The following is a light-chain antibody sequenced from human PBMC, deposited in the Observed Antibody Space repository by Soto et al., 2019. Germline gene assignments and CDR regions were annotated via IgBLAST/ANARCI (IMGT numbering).Light chain of an antibody. CDR2: GAS. Sequence: EIVLTQSPGTLSLSPGERATLSCRASQSVSSTYVAWYQQKPGQPPSLLIHGASSSAAGIPDRFSGSGSGREFILTISRLEPEDFAFYYCQQYGSSPTFGQGTKVDIK. V-gene: IGKV3-20*01. CDR3: QQYGSSPT. J-gene: IGKJ1*01. CDR1: QSVSSTY.